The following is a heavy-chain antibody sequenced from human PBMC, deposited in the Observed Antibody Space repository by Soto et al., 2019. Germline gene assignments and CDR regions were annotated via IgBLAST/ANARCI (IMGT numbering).Heavy chain of an antibody. CDR1: GYSFPTYW. J-gene: IGHJ4*02. CDR3: ARHNKNASALLDY. Sequence: EVQLVQSGGEVKKPGESLKISCKGSGYSFPTYWISWVRQMPGKGLEWMGRIDPSDSYTSYTPSFQGHVTISVDKSISTAYLHLSSLQASDTARYYCARHNKNASALLDYCGQGTLVTVSS. V-gene: IGHV5-10-1*03. D-gene: IGHD3-16*01. CDR2: IDPSDSYT.